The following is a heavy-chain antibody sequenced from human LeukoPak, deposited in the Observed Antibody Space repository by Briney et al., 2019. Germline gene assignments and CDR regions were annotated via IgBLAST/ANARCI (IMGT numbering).Heavy chain of an antibody. CDR1: GFTFTSSA. CDR2: IVVGSGNT. D-gene: IGHD3-16*01. Sequence: SVKVSCKASGFTFTSSAVQWVRQARGQRLEWIGWIVVGSGNTNYAQKFQERVTITRDMSTSTAYMELSSLRSEDTAVYYCAADQGGGGAPRGDYWGQGTLVTVSS. CDR3: AADQGGGGAPRGDY. V-gene: IGHV1-58*01. J-gene: IGHJ4*02.